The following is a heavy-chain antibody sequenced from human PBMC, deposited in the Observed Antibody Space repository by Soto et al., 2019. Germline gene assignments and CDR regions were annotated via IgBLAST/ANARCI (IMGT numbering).Heavy chain of an antibody. CDR2: IYYSGST. V-gene: IGHV4-39*01. J-gene: IGHJ4*02. CDR1: GVSISSSSYY. Sequence: PSETLSLTCTVSGVSISSSSYYWGWIRQPPGKGLEWIGSIYYSGSTYYNPSLKSRVTISVDTSKNQFSLKLSSVTAADTAVYYCARHPYDSSGYYSFWGQGTLVTVSS. D-gene: IGHD3-22*01. CDR3: ARHPYDSSGYYSF.